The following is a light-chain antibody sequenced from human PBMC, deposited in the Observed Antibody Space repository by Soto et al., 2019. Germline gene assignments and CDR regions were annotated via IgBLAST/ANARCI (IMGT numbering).Light chain of an antibody. Sequence: EIVMAQSPATLSVSPGGRATLSCRAAQSVGSNLAWYQQKPGQAPRLLIYGASTRANGIPARFSGRGSGTEFTLTISSLQSEDVAVFYCQQYNNWPPWTFGQGTKVDI. V-gene: IGKV3-15*01. CDR2: GAS. J-gene: IGKJ1*01. CDR3: QQYNNWPPWT. CDR1: QSVGSN.